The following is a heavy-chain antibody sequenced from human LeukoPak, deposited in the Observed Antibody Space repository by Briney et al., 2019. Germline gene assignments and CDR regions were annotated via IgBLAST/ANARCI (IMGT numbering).Heavy chain of an antibody. CDR1: GFSFSHAW. CDR3: ATEFYSNGYNN. Sequence: SGGSLRLSCAASGFSFSHAWMTWVRQAPGKGLEWVGHIKSNSAGGTTDYPAPVKGRFTISRDDSKTTLYLQMNSLKTEDTAVYYCATEFYSNGYNNWGQGTLVTVSS. V-gene: IGHV3-15*01. J-gene: IGHJ4*02. CDR2: IKSNSAGGTT. D-gene: IGHD5-18*01.